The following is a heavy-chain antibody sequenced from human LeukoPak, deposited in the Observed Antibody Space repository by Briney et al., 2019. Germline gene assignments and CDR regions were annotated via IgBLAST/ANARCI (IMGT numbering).Heavy chain of an antibody. D-gene: IGHD3-10*01. V-gene: IGHV1-46*01. CDR3: ARGLAISPMAPISDF. CDR1: GYTFTSYY. CDR2: INPSGGST. J-gene: IGHJ4*02. Sequence: ASVKVSCKASGYTFTSYYMHWVRQAPGQGLEWMGVINPSGGSTSYAQKFQGRVTITRDTSTSTVYMELSSLRAEDTAVYYCARGLAISPMAPISDFWGQGTLVSVSS.